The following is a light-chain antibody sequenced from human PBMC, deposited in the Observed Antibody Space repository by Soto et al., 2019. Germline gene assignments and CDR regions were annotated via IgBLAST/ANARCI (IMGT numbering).Light chain of an antibody. CDR1: SSNIGNNY. CDR2: DNH. Sequence: QSVLTQPPSVSAAPGQKVTISCSGSSSNIGNNYVSWYQHLPGTAPQLLIYDNHKRPSGIPDRFSGSKSGTSATLGITGLQTGDEADYYCGTWDSSLSAGVFGGGTQLTVL. V-gene: IGLV1-51*01. J-gene: IGLJ3*02. CDR3: GTWDSSLSAGV.